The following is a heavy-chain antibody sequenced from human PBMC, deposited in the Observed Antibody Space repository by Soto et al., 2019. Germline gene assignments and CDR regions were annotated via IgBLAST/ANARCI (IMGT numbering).Heavy chain of an antibody. CDR2: ISAYNGNT. Sequence: ASVKVSCKASGYTFTSYGISWVRQAPGQGLEWMGWISAYNGNTNYAQKLQGRVTMTTDTSTSTAYMELRSLRSDDTAVYYCARDEYCSSTSCYERYYYYYYMDVRGKGTTVTVSS. V-gene: IGHV1-18*01. J-gene: IGHJ6*03. D-gene: IGHD2-2*01. CDR3: ARDEYCSSTSCYERYYYYYYMDV. CDR1: GYTFTSYG.